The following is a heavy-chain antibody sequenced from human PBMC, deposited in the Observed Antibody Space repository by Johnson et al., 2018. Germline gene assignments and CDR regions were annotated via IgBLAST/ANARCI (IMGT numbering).Heavy chain of an antibody. D-gene: IGHD1-26*01. Sequence: VQLVESGGGVVQPGRSLRLSCAASGFTFSSYGMHWVRQAPGKGLEWVAVISYDGSNKYYADSVKGRVTISRDNSKNTLYLQMNSLRAEDTAVYYCAKDVNSGSYDGNFQHWGQGTLVTVSS. CDR2: ISYDGSNK. V-gene: IGHV3-30*18. CDR3: AKDVNSGSYDGNFQH. J-gene: IGHJ1*01. CDR1: GFTFSSYG.